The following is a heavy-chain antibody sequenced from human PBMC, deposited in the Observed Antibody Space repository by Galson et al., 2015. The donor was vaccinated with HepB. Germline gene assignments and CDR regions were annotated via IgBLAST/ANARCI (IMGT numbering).Heavy chain of an antibody. CDR3: ARDYGASYYLDY. CDR2: IVPILGMT. Sequence: SVKVSCKASGGTFSTYTISWVRQAHGQGLEWMGRIVPILGMTNYAQRFQGRVTITADKSTSTAYMELSSLRSEDTAVYYCARDYGASYYLDYWGQGTLVTVSS. J-gene: IGHJ4*02. D-gene: IGHD4-17*01. CDR1: GGTFSTYT. V-gene: IGHV1-69*04.